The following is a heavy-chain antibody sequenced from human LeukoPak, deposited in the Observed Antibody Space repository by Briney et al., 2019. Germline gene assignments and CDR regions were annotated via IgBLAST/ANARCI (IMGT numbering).Heavy chain of an antibody. V-gene: IGHV1-69*13. J-gene: IGHJ3*02. D-gene: IGHD3-3*01. CDR1: GGTLSSYA. CDR2: IIPIFGTA. Sequence: SVKVSCKASGGTLSSYAISWVRQAPGQGLEWMGGIIPIFGTANYAQKFQGRVTITADESTSTAYMELSSLRSEDTAVYYCARGKNDFWSGYYYDAFDIWGQGTMVTVSS. CDR3: ARGKNDFWSGYYYDAFDI.